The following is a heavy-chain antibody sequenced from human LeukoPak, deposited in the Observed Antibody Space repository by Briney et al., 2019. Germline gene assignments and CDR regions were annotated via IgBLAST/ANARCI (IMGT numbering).Heavy chain of an antibody. CDR3: ANTYNWNDV. Sequence: SETLSLTCAVYGGSFSGYYWSWIRQPPGKGLEWIGYIYYSGSTNYNPSLKSRVTISIDTSKNQFSLKLSSVTAADTAVYYCANTYNWNDVWGQGTLVTVSS. CDR2: IYYSGST. V-gene: IGHV4-59*01. CDR1: GGSFSGYY. J-gene: IGHJ5*02.